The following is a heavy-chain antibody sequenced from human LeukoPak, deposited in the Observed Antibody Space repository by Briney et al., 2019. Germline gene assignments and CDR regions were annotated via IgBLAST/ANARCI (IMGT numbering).Heavy chain of an antibody. CDR3: ATPTAGTWHFDY. CDR1: GFTFISYG. CDR2: IKQDASDR. Sequence: PGRSLRLSCAASGFTFISYGMTSVRQAPGKGLELVANIKQDASDRYYVDSVKCRFTISRDNAKNSLYLQMNSLRAEDTAVYYCATPTAGTWHFDYWGQGTLVTVSS. V-gene: IGHV3-7*01. D-gene: IGHD1-1*01. J-gene: IGHJ4*02.